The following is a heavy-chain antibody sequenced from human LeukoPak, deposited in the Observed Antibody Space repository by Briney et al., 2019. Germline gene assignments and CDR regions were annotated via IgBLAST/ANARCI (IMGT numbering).Heavy chain of an antibody. Sequence: HGESLKISCKGSGYSFSTYWFGWVRQMPGKGLEWMGIIYPGDPDTRYSPSFQGQVTISADRSISTAYLQWSSLKASDTAMYYCARLFTGESGGYHDYWGQGTLVTVSS. D-gene: IGHD5-12*01. CDR1: GYSFSTYW. J-gene: IGHJ4*02. CDR2: IYPGDPDT. V-gene: IGHV5-51*01. CDR3: ARLFTGESGGYHDY.